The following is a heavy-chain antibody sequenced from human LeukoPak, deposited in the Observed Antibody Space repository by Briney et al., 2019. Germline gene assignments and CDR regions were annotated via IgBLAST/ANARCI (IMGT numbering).Heavy chain of an antibody. D-gene: IGHD1-26*01. CDR3: TRLSGGSALRNDAFHI. V-gene: IGHV5-51*01. Sequence: GESLKISCIASGYTSNIYWIAWVRQMPDKGLEWMGIAYPDNSKTIYSPSFQGQVTISADKSINTAYLQWSTLKASDTAIYYCTRLSGGSALRNDAFHIWGQGTMVTVSS. J-gene: IGHJ3*02. CDR1: GYTSNIYW. CDR2: AYPDNSKT.